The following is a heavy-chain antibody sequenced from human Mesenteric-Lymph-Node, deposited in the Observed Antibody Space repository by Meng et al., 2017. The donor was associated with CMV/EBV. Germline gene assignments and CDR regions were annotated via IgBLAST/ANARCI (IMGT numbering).Heavy chain of an antibody. CDR3: GRGDYDFPET. CDR1: GGSISSSTYY. J-gene: IGHJ5*02. Sequence: GSLRLSCTVSGGSISSSTYYWGWIRQPPGKGLEWIGSIYNSGSTYYNPSLKSRVTISVDTSKNQFSLRLNSVTAADTAVYYCGRGDYDFPETWGQGTLVTVSS. CDR2: IYNSGST. V-gene: IGHV4-39*07. D-gene: IGHD3-3*01.